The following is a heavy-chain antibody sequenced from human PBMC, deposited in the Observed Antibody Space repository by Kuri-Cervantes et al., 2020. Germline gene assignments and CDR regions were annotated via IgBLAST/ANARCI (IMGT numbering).Heavy chain of an antibody. J-gene: IGHJ6*02. Sequence: GESLKISCAASGFTFSSYAMHWVRQAPGKGLEWVAVIWYDGSNKYYADSVKGRFTISRDNSKNTLYLQMNSLRAEDTAVYYCARDVVVPAAIKATYYYYYGMDVWGQGTTVTVSS. CDR2: IWYDGSNK. CDR1: GFTFSSYA. D-gene: IGHD2-2*01. CDR3: ARDVVVPAAIKATYYYYYGMDV. V-gene: IGHV3-33*08.